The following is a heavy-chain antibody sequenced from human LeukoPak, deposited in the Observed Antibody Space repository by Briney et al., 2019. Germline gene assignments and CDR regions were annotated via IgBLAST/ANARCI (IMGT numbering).Heavy chain of an antibody. CDR3: ARGHRYYYDSSGYYTDWFDP. Sequence: SETLSLTCTVSGGSISSYYWSWIRQPPGKGLEWIGYIYYSGSTNYNPSLKSRVTISVDTSKNQFSLKLSSVTAADTAVYYCARGHRYYYDSSGYYTDWFDPWGQGTLVTVSS. CDR1: GGSISSYY. D-gene: IGHD3-22*01. J-gene: IGHJ5*02. V-gene: IGHV4-59*01. CDR2: IYYSGST.